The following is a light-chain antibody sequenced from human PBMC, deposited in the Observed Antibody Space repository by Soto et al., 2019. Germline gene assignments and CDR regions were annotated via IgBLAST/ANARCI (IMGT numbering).Light chain of an antibody. CDR3: QQFGSSPLFT. Sequence: EIVLTQSPGTLSLSLGERATLSCRASQSVTSNYLAWYQQKPGQAPRLLIYGASSRATGIPDRFSGSGSERDFTLTISRLEPEDSAVYYCQQFGSSPLFTFGPGTKVDIK. J-gene: IGKJ3*01. CDR2: GAS. V-gene: IGKV3-20*01. CDR1: QSVTSNY.